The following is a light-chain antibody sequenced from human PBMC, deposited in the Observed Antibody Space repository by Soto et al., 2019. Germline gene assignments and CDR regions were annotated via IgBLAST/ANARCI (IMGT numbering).Light chain of an antibody. CDR3: QQYNIWPPLT. CDR1: QSFSTW. J-gene: IGKJ4*01. V-gene: IGKV1-5*01. CDR2: DAS. Sequence: DIQMTQSPSTLSASVGDRVTITCRASQSFSTWLAWYQQKPGKAPKLLIYDASSLESGVPSRFSGSGSGREFTLTISSLQSEDFGLYYCQQYNIWPPLTFGGGTKVEIK.